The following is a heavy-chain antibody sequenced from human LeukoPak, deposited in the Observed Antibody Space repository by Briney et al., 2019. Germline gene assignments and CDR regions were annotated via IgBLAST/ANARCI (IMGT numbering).Heavy chain of an antibody. D-gene: IGHD3-10*01. CDR1: GFNFRAYG. J-gene: IGHJ4*02. Sequence: PGGSLRLSCAASGFNFRAYGMHWVRQAPGQGLEYVAAISADGGNTWHSNSVNGRFTISRDTSKNTLYLQMGRLKTEDTALYYCARGRGGPPFDYWGQGILVTVSS. V-gene: IGHV3-64*01. CDR3: ARGRGGPPFDY. CDR2: ISADGGNT.